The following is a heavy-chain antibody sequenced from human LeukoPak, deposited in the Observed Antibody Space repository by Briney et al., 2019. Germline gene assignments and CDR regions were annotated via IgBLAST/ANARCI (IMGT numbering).Heavy chain of an antibody. CDR1: GFSFSNYS. CDR2: ISSSSSYI. D-gene: IGHD6-19*01. V-gene: IGHV3-21*04. Sequence: GGSLRLSCAASGFSFSNYSMDWVRQAPGKGLEWVSSISSSSSYIYYAHSVQGRFTISRDNAKNTLYLQMNSLRAEDTAVYYCAKQTSVAGHFDYWGQGTLVTVSS. J-gene: IGHJ4*02. CDR3: AKQTSVAGHFDY.